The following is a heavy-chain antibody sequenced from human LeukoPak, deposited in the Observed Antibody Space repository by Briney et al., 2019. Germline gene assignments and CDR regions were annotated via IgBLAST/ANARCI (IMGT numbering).Heavy chain of an antibody. CDR2: IYYSGST. CDR1: GGSVSSGSYY. V-gene: IGHV4-61*01. J-gene: IGHJ4*02. Sequence: SETLSLTCTVSGGSVSSGSYYWNWIRQPPGKGLEWIGYIYYSGSTNYNPSLKSRVTISVDTSKNQFSLKLSSVTAADTAVYYCARGGIAGLLSFDYWGQRTLVTVSS. CDR3: ARGGIAGLLSFDY. D-gene: IGHD3-22*01.